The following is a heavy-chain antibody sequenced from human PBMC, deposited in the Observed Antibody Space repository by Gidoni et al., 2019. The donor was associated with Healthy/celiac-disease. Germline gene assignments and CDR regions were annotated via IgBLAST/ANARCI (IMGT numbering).Heavy chain of an antibody. Sequence: QVQLQESGPGLVKPSETLSPTCTVSGGSTSSYYWSWIRQPPGKALEWIGYIYYRVSTNYNPSLKRRVTISVDTSKNQFSLKLSSVTAADTAVYYCAREYCSSTSCYGSDYMDVWGKGTTVTVSS. CDR1: GGSTSSYY. V-gene: IGHV4-59*01. J-gene: IGHJ6*03. D-gene: IGHD2-2*01. CDR3: AREYCSSTSCYGSDYMDV. CDR2: IYYRVST.